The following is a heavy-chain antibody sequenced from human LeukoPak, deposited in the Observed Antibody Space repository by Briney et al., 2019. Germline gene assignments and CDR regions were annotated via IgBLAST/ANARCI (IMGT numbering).Heavy chain of an antibody. CDR1: GGSISSGGYY. Sequence: SETLSLTCTVSGGSISSGGYYWSWIRQPPGKGLEWIGYIYHSGSTYYNPSLKSRVTISVDRSKNQFSLKLSSVTAADTAVYYCARSGAEGVDYWGQGTLVTVSS. CDR2: IYHSGST. V-gene: IGHV4-30-2*01. D-gene: IGHD6-25*01. J-gene: IGHJ4*02. CDR3: ARSGAEGVDY.